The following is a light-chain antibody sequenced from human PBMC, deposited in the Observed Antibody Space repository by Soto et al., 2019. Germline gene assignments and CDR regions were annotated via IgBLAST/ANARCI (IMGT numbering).Light chain of an antibody. CDR3: TSFTLNSLYV. CDR1: SSDVGGYHF. J-gene: IGLJ1*01. V-gene: IGLV2-14*01. Sequence: QSALAQPASVSGSRGPSITISCTGTSSDVGGYHFVSWYQQHPGKAPKLIISEVRNRPSGVSDRFSGSRSGNTASLTISGLQPEDEADYYCTSFTLNSLYVFGTGTKVTVL. CDR2: EVR.